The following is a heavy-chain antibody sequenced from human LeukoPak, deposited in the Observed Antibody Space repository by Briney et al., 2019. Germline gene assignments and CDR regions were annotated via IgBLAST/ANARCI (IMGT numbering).Heavy chain of an antibody. J-gene: IGHJ4*02. CDR1: GGSISSYY. V-gene: IGHV4-59*01. Sequence: SETLSLTCTVSGGSISSYYWSWIRQPPGKGLEWIGYIYYSGSTNYNPSLKSRVTISVDTSKNQFSLKLSSVTAADTAVYYCARVREWSQLDYWGQGTLVTVSS. D-gene: IGHD3-3*01. CDR2: IYYSGST. CDR3: ARVREWSQLDY.